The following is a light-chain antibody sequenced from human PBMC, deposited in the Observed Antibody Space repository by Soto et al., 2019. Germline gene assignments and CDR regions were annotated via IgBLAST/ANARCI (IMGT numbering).Light chain of an antibody. CDR2: GAS. Sequence: EIVLTQSPGTLSLSPGERATLSCRSSQSVSSSYLAWYQQKPGQASRLLIYGASSRATGIPDRFSVSGSGTDFTLTISRLEPEDFAVYYCQQYGSSLWTVGQGTKVDIK. V-gene: IGKV3-20*01. CDR3: QQYGSSLWT. J-gene: IGKJ1*01. CDR1: QSVSSSY.